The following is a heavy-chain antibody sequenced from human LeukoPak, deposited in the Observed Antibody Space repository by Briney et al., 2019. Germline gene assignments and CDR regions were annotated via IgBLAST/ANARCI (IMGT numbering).Heavy chain of an antibody. V-gene: IGHV3-23*01. D-gene: IGHD2-2*01. CDR2: ITGSGGSP. CDR1: GFTFRSYA. CDR3: AKGVRVCSSASCLLLKYYYYGMDV. Sequence: PGGSLRLSRAAPGFTFRSYAMSGVRHAPGGGVGWVSAITGSGGSPYDAASVKGRFTISRDNSKNTLYLQMNSLRGEDTAVYYCAKGVRVCSSASCLLLKYYYYGMDVWGQGTTVTVSS. J-gene: IGHJ6*02.